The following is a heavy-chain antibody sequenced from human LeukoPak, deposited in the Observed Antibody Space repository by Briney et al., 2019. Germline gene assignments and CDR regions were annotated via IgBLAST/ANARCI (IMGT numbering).Heavy chain of an antibody. J-gene: IGHJ4*02. V-gene: IGHV3-74*01. CDR2: INSDGSST. CDR1: GFTFSSYW. D-gene: IGHD4-17*01. CDR3: ASEDYGDYDTFDY. Sequence: GSLRPSCAASGFTFSSYWMHWVRQAPGKGLVWVSRINSDGSSTSYADSVKGRFTISRDNAKNTLYLQMNSLRAEDTAVYYCASEDYGDYDTFDYWGQGTLVTVSS.